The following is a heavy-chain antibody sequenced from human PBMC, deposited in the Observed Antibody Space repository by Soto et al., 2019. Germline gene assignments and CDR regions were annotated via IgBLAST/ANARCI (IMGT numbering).Heavy chain of an antibody. CDR1: GYTFTSYG. J-gene: IGHJ5*02. V-gene: IGHV1-18*01. CDR3: SRDKGALCSGDCYSTWSAP. D-gene: IGHD2-21*02. Sequence: QVQLVQSGAEVKKPGASVKVSCKASGYTFTSYGISWVRQAPGQGLEWMGWISAYNGNTNYAQKLQGRVTMTTDTSTSTAYMELRSLRSDDTAVYYCSRDKGALCSGDCYSTWSAPWGQGTLVTVSS. CDR2: ISAYNGNT.